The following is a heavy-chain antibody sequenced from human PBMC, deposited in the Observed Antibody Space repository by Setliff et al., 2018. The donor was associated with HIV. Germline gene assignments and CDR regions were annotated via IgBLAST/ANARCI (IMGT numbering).Heavy chain of an antibody. Sequence: SETLSLTCAVSGGSISSGSYYWSWIRQPAGKGLEWMGYIYPSGNTIYNPSLGGRITISVDKSKNQFSLKLNSVTAADTAVYYCARGNNGYYYDSSGYYHWGQGTLVTVSS. CDR2: IYPSGNT. CDR1: GGSISSGSYY. CDR3: ARGNNGYYYDSSGYYH. V-gene: IGHV4-61*09. D-gene: IGHD3-22*01. J-gene: IGHJ5*02.